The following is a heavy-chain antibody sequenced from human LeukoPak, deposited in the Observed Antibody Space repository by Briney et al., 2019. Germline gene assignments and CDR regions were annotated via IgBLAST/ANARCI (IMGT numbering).Heavy chain of an antibody. J-gene: IGHJ4*02. CDR2: IYYSGST. D-gene: IGHD6-19*01. Sequence: SETLSLTCTVSGGSISSYYWSWIRQPPGKGLEGIGYIYYSGSTNYNPSLKSRVTISVDTTKNQFALKLSSVTAADTAVYYCARIAVAGDFDYWGQGTLVTVSS. V-gene: IGHV4-59*01. CDR1: GGSISSYY. CDR3: ARIAVAGDFDY.